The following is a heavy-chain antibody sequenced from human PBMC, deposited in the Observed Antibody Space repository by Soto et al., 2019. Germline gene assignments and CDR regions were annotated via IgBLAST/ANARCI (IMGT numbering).Heavy chain of an antibody. D-gene: IGHD2-21*01. CDR1: GYTFTSYA. Sequence: QVQLVQSGAEVKKPGASVKVSCKASGYTFTSYAMHWVRQAPGQRLEWMGWINAGNGNTKYSQKFQGRVTITRDTSASTAYMELSSLRSEDTAVYYCARAKGGALGGWFDPWGQGTLVTVSS. V-gene: IGHV1-3*01. CDR2: INAGNGNT. CDR3: ARAKGGALGGWFDP. J-gene: IGHJ5*02.